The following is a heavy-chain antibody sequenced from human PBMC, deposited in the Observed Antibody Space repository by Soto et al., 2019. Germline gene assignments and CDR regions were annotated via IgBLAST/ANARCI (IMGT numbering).Heavy chain of an antibody. Sequence: QVQLQESGPGLVKPSQTLSLTCTVSGGSISSGGYYWSWIRQHPGKGLEWIGYIYYSGSTYYNPSLKSRLTISIDTSKNQFSLKLSSVTAADTAVYYGARWKATMVRGVIVSSVGWFDPWGQGTLVTVSS. CDR3: ARWKATMVRGVIVSSVGWFDP. D-gene: IGHD3-10*01. CDR1: GGSISSGGYY. CDR2: IYYSGST. V-gene: IGHV4-31*03. J-gene: IGHJ5*02.